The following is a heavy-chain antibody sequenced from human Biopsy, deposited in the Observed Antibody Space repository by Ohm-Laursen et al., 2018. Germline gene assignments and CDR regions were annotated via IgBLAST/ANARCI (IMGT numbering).Heavy chain of an antibody. D-gene: IGHD2-2*02. V-gene: IGHV3-23*01. J-gene: IGHJ4*02. CDR2: ISGSGGST. CDR1: GFSFDNYV. Sequence: ALRLSCSATGFSFDNYVMNWVRQAPGKGLEWVSTISGSGGSTYYADSVKGRFTISRDASKNTLYLLMNSLSAEDTAMYYCAKGGYCTTTSCYMDVDYWGQGTLVTVSS. CDR3: AKGGYCTTTSCYMDVDY.